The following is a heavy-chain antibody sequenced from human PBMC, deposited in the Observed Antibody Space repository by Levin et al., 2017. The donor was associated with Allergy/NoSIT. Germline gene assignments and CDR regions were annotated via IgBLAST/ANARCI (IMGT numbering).Heavy chain of an antibody. CDR3: ARDPLRYNWNDVGS. V-gene: IGHV4-4*02. Sequence: SSETLSLTCAVSGGSISSGNWWSWVRQPPGKGLEWIGEIHHGWNSNYNPSLKSRVTISVDKSKNQFSLNLNSVTAADTAVYYCARDPLRYNWNDVGSWGQGTLVIVSS. CDR1: GGSISSGNW. J-gene: IGHJ5*02. CDR2: IHHGWNS. D-gene: IGHD1-20*01.